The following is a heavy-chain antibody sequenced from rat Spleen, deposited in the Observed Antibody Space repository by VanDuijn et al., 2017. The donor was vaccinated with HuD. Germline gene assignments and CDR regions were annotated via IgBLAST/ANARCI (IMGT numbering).Heavy chain of an antibody. CDR1: GFTFSDYY. D-gene: IGHD1-1*01. J-gene: IGHJ2*01. Sequence: EVQLVESGGGLVQPGRSLKLSCAASGFTFSDYYMAWVRQAPKKGLEWVASISYNGGSTYSPDSVKGRFTISRDNAKSTLYLQMDSLRSEDTATYYCARENYYSGDYWGQGVMVTVSS. CDR3: ARENYYSGDY. CDR2: ISYNGGST. V-gene: IGHV5-20*01.